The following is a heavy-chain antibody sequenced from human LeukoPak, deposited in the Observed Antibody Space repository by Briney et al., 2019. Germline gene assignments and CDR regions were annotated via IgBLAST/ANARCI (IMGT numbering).Heavy chain of an antibody. CDR1: GFTFSSYE. Sequence: GSLRLSCAASGFTFSSYEMNWVRQAPGKGLEWVSYISSSGSTIYYADSVKGRFTISRDNAKNSLYLQMNSLRAEDTAVYYCAEVGITMIGGVWGKGTTVTISS. CDR2: ISSSGSTI. CDR3: AEVGITMIGGV. J-gene: IGHJ6*04. D-gene: IGHD3-10*02. V-gene: IGHV3-48*03.